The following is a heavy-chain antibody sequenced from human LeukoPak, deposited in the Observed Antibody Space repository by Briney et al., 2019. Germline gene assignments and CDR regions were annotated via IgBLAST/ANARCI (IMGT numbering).Heavy chain of an antibody. CDR3: ARVGSGRYNYGYSLVY. D-gene: IGHD5-18*01. CDR1: NASISGRNW. Sequence: TSETLSLTCAVSNASISGRNWWNWVRQPPGQGLEWIGEVSHSGSTNYNPSLKSRVTISVDKSKNQFSLTLSSVTAADTAVYYCARVGSGRYNYGYSLVYWGQGTLVTVSS. V-gene: IGHV4-4*02. J-gene: IGHJ4*02. CDR2: VSHSGST.